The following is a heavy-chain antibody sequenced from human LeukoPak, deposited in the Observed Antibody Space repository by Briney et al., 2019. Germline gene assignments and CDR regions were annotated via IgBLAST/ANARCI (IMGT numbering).Heavy chain of an antibody. CDR2: ISSSSSTI. D-gene: IGHD5-24*01. Sequence: PGGSLRLSCAASGFTFSSYSMNWVRQAPGEGLEWVSYISSSSSTIYYADSVKGRFTISRDNAKNSLYLQMSSLRAEDTAVYYCARGLGDGYNYFDYWGQGTLVTVSS. CDR1: GFTFSSYS. V-gene: IGHV3-48*01. CDR3: ARGLGDGYNYFDY. J-gene: IGHJ4*02.